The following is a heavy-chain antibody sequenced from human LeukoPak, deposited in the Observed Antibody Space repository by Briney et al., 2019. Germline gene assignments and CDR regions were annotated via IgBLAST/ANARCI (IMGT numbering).Heavy chain of an antibody. CDR1: GYTFTGYY. Sequence: ASVKVSCKASGYTFTGYYMHWVRQAPGQGLEWMGWINPNSGGTNYAQKFQGRVTMTRDTSISTAYMELSRLRSDDTAVYYCARSDILTGYDAFDIWGQRTMVTVSS. J-gene: IGHJ3*02. CDR3: ARSDILTGYDAFDI. CDR2: INPNSGGT. V-gene: IGHV1-2*02. D-gene: IGHD3-9*01.